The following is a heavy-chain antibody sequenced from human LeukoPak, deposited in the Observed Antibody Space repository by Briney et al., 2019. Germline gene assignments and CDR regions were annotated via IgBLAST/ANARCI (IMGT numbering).Heavy chain of an antibody. V-gene: IGHV1-2*02. D-gene: IGHD2-15*01. Sequence: ASVKVPCKASGYTFTGYYMHWVRQAPGQGLEWMGWINPNSGGTNYTQKFQGRVTMTRDTSISTVYMELRRLRYDDTAAYYCARGPLEYCSGGTCYSGRNWFDPWGQGTLVTVSS. J-gene: IGHJ5*02. CDR3: ARGPLEYCSGGTCYSGRNWFDP. CDR2: INPNSGGT. CDR1: GYTFTGYY.